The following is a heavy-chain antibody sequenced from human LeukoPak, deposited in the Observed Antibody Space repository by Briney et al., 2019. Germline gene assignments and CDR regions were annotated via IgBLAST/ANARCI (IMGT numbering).Heavy chain of an antibody. D-gene: IGHD5-18*01. CDR3: AKGSGYSYGYFDY. CDR1: GFTFNIYN. Sequence: GGSLRLSCAASGFTFNIYNMNWVRQAPGKGLEWVSSISSGSDYTYYADSVKGRFTISRDNAKNSLYLQMNSLRAEDTAVYYCAKGSGYSYGYFDYWGQGTLVTVSS. V-gene: IGHV3-21*01. J-gene: IGHJ4*02. CDR2: ISSGSDYT.